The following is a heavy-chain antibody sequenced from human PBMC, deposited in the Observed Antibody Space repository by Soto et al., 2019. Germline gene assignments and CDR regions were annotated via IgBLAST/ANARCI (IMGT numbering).Heavy chain of an antibody. Sequence: EVQLVESGGGLVQPGGSLRLSCAASGFTFSNYWMHWVRQTPGKGLVWVSRINSDGSSTGYADSVKGRFTIFKDNPKNTLYLQMNRLRAEDTAVYYCTRDPAPSGWYDYWGQGTLVTVSS. D-gene: IGHD6-19*01. CDR3: TRDPAPSGWYDY. V-gene: IGHV3-74*01. J-gene: IGHJ4*02. CDR2: INSDGSST. CDR1: GFTFSNYW.